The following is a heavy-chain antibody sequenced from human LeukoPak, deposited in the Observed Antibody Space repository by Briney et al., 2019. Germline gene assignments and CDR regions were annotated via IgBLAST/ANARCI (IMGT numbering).Heavy chain of an antibody. J-gene: IGHJ4*02. D-gene: IGHD3-22*01. CDR1: GFTFRSYV. Sequence: GGSLRLSCAASGFTFRSYVMSWVRLAPGKGLEWVSGLNTDGAWIYYADSVKGRFTISRDNSKNTLYLQMNSLRAEDTAVYYCAKGDRRDYYDSSGYYYASPFDYWGQGTLVTVSS. V-gene: IGHV3-23*01. CDR2: LNTDGAWI. CDR3: AKGDRRDYYDSSGYYYASPFDY.